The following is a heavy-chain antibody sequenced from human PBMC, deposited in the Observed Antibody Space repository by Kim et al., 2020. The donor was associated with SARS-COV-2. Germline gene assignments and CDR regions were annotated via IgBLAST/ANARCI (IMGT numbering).Heavy chain of an antibody. J-gene: IGHJ6*02. CDR3: ARGSLSSDFHYGLAV. V-gene: IGHV3-23*01. Sequence: ADSVRGRCTISRDNSKNTLWLQMNSLRAEDTATYYCARGSLSSDFHYGLAVGGQGTTVTVSS. D-gene: IGHD3-3*01.